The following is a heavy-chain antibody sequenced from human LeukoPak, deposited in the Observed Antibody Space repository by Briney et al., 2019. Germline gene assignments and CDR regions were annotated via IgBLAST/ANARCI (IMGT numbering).Heavy chain of an antibody. CDR2: ISGSGGST. CDR1: GFTFSSYA. D-gene: IGHD3-10*01. Sequence: GGSLRLSCAASGFTFSSYAMSWVRQAPGKGLEWVSAISGSGGSTYYADSVKGRFTISRDNSKNTLYLQMNSLRAEDTAVYYCAKGGGSGSYTAFGYFDYWGQGTLVTVSS. CDR3: AKGGGSGSYTAFGYFDY. V-gene: IGHV3-23*01. J-gene: IGHJ4*02.